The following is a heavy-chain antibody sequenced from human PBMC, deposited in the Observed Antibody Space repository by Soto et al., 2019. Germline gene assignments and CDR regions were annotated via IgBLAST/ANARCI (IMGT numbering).Heavy chain of an antibody. CDR1: GYTFTSYG. J-gene: IGHJ4*02. V-gene: IGHV1-18*01. Sequence: QVHLVQSGAEVKKPGASVKVSCKGSGYTFTSYGITWVRQAPGQGLEWMGWISAHNGNTDYAQKLQGRVTGTRDPSPSAAYMELRSLRTDDTAVSYCGRGRYGDYWGQGALVTVSS. D-gene: IGHD1-1*01. CDR2: ISAHNGNT. CDR3: GRGRYGDY.